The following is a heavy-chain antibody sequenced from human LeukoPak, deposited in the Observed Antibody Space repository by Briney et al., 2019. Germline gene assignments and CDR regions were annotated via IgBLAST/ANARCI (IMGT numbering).Heavy chain of an antibody. D-gene: IGHD3-10*01. CDR3: AKDSHGYGSGSYYNLPVDY. CDR1: GFTFSSYG. J-gene: IGHJ4*02. Sequence: GGSLRLSYAASGFTFSSYGMHWVRQAPGKGLEWVAFIRYDGSNKYYADSVKGRFTIFRDNSKNTLYLQMNSLRAEDTAVYYCAKDSHGYGSGSYYNLPVDYWGQGTLVTVSS. CDR2: IRYDGSNK. V-gene: IGHV3-30*02.